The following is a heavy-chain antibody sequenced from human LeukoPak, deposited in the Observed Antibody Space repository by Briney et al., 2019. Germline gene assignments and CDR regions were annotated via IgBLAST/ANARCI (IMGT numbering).Heavy chain of an antibody. Sequence: GGSLRLSCAASGFTLNGYWMSWVRQAPGKGLEWVSAISGSGGSTYYADSVKGRFTISRDNSKNTLYLQMSSLRAEDTAVYYCAKISGSYRNYFDYWGQGTLVTVSS. CDR2: ISGSGGST. V-gene: IGHV3-23*01. D-gene: IGHD1-26*01. CDR1: GFTLNGYW. J-gene: IGHJ4*02. CDR3: AKISGSYRNYFDY.